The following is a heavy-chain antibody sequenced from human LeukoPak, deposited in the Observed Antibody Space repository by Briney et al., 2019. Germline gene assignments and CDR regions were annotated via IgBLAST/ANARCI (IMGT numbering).Heavy chain of an antibody. Sequence: SVKVSCKASGGTFSSYAISWVRQAPGQGLEWMGGIIPTFGTANYAQKFQGRVTITTDESTSTAYMELSSLRSEDTAVYYCASLIAAAGTSWFDPWGQGTLVTVSS. CDR3: ASLIAAAGTSWFDP. J-gene: IGHJ5*02. D-gene: IGHD6-13*01. V-gene: IGHV1-69*05. CDR1: GGTFSSYA. CDR2: IIPTFGTA.